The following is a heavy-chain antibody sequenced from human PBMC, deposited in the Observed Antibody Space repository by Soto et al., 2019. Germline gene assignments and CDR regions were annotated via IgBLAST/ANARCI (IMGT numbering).Heavy chain of an antibody. CDR1: GYTFTSYG. D-gene: IGHD3-10*01. J-gene: IGHJ5*02. V-gene: IGHV1-18*01. Sequence: GASVKVSCTASGYTFTSYGISWVRQAPGQGLEWMGWISAYNGNTNYARKLQGRVTMTTDTSTSTAYMELRSLRSDDTAVYYCARDLGYYYGSGSYCGSSCWFDPWGQGTLVTVSS. CDR2: ISAYNGNT. CDR3: ARDLGYYYGSGSYCGSSCWFDP.